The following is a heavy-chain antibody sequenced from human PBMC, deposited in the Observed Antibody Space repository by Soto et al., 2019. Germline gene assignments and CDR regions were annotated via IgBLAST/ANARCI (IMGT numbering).Heavy chain of an antibody. V-gene: IGHV3-11*01. CDR3: ASLKMDTIDY. D-gene: IGHD5-18*01. CDR2: ISSSGSTI. CDR1: GFTFSDYY. Sequence: PGGSLRLSCAASGFTFSDYYMSWIRQAPGKGLEWVSYISSSGSTIYYADSVKGRFTISRDNAKNSLYLQINSLRAEDTSVYYCASLKMDTIDYWGQGTLVTVSS. J-gene: IGHJ4*02.